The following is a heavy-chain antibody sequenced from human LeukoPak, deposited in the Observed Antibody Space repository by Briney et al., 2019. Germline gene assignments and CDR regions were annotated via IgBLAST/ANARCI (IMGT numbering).Heavy chain of an antibody. D-gene: IGHD3-3*01. CDR2: IYTSGST. J-gene: IGHJ4*02. CDR3: ARELPSTYYDFWSGPAYFDY. Sequence: SQTLSLTCTVSGGSISSGSYYWSWIRQPAGKGLEWIGRIYTSGSTNYNPSLKSRVTISVDTSKNQFSLKPSSVTAADTAVYYCARELPSTYYDFWSGPAYFDYWGQGTLVTVSS. V-gene: IGHV4-61*02. CDR1: GGSISSGSYY.